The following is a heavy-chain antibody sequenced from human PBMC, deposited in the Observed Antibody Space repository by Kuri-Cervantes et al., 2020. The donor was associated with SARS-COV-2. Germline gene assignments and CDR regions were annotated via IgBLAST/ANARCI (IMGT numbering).Heavy chain of an antibody. J-gene: IGHJ4*02. Sequence: QTLSLIWSVYGRSFSGYYWSWIRQPPGKGLEWIGEINHSGCTNYNPSLKSRVTISVDTSKNQFSLKLSSVTAADPAVYYCARATRGYSYGSFDYWGQGTLVTVSS. CDR1: GRSFSGYY. D-gene: IGHD5-18*01. CDR2: INHSGCT. CDR3: ARATRGYSYGSFDY. V-gene: IGHV4-34*01.